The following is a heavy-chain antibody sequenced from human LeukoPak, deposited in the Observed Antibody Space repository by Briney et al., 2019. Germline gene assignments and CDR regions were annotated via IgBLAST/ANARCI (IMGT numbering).Heavy chain of an antibody. J-gene: IGHJ5*02. CDR3: AKRGEQLAFLTRNWFDP. D-gene: IGHD6-13*01. V-gene: IGHV3-23*01. CDR1: GFTFSSYA. Sequence: PGGSLRLSCAASGFTFSSYAMSWVRQAPGKGLEWVSAISGSGGSTYYADSVKGRFTISRDNSKNTLYLQMNSLRAEDTAVYYCAKRGEQLAFLTRNWFDPWGQGTLVTVSS. CDR2: ISGSGGST.